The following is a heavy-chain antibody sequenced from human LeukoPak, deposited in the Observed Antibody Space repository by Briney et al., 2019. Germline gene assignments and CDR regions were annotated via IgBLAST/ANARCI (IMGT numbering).Heavy chain of an antibody. V-gene: IGHV1-2*02. CDR1: GYTFTCYY. CDR3: ARDPEYQLLSHDAFDI. D-gene: IGHD2-2*01. CDR2: INPNSGGT. Sequence: ASVKVSCKASGYTFTCYYMHWVRQAPGQGLEWMGWINPNSGGTNYAQKFQGRVTMTRDTSISTAYMELSRLRSDDTAVYYCARDPEYQLLSHDAFDIWGQGTMVTVSS. J-gene: IGHJ3*02.